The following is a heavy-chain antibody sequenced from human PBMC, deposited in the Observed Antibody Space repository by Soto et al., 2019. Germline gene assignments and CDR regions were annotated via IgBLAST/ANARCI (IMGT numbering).Heavy chain of an antibody. J-gene: IGHJ5*02. Sequence: QVQLVQSGAEVKKPGASVKVSCKASGYIFTNYYIYWVRQAPGQGLEYVGIINPGGGATDYTQKFQGRVTMTRDTSTSTVYMELRSLRYEDTAVYYCAGGIVGDTILWFDPWGQGTLVTVSS. CDR2: INPGGGAT. V-gene: IGHV1-46*01. D-gene: IGHD1-26*01. CDR3: AGGIVGDTILWFDP. CDR1: GYIFTNYY.